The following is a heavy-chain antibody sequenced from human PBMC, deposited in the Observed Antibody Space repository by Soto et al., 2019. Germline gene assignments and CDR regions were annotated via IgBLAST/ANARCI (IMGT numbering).Heavy chain of an antibody. CDR3: ARAGDGYNF. CDR2: IYYSGST. CDR1: GGSVSSGSYY. D-gene: IGHD5-12*01. V-gene: IGHV4-61*01. J-gene: IGHJ4*02. Sequence: SETLSLTCTVSGGSVSSGSYYWSWIRQPPGKGLEWIGYIYYSGSTNYNPSLKSRVTISADTSKNQFSLKLSSVTAADTAVYYCARAGDGYNFWGQGTSVTVSS.